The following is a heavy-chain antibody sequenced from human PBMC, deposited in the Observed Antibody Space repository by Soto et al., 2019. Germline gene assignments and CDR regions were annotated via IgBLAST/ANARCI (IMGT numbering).Heavy chain of an antibody. CDR2: ISGSGGST. CDR3: AKDRIWSVGRSGPFDY. Sequence: PGGSLSLSCAASGFTFSSYAMSLVRQAPGNGLEWVSAISGSGGSTYYADSVKGRFTISRDNSQNTLYLQMNSLRAEDTAVYYCAKDRIWSVGRSGPFDYWGQGELVTVSS. CDR1: GFTFSSYA. D-gene: IGHD1-26*01. V-gene: IGHV3-23*01. J-gene: IGHJ4*02.